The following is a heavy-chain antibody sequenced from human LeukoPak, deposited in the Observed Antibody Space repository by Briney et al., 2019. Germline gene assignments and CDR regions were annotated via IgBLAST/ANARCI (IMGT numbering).Heavy chain of an antibody. J-gene: IGHJ4*02. Sequence: SETLSLTCTVSGGSISSYYWGWIRQPAGKGLEWIGRIYTSGSTNYNPSLKSRVTMSVDTSKNQFSLKLSSVTAADTAVYYCARTRVVAATLYYFDYWGQGTLVTVSS. D-gene: IGHD2-15*01. CDR3: ARTRVVAATLYYFDY. CDR1: GGSISSYY. CDR2: IYTSGST. V-gene: IGHV4-4*07.